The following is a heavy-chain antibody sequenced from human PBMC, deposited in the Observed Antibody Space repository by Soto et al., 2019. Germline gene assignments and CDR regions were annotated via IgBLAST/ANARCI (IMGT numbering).Heavy chain of an antibody. V-gene: IGHV3-7*05. J-gene: IGHJ6*02. D-gene: IGHD3-22*01. CDR2: IKQDGSEK. CDR1: GFTFSSYW. Sequence: GGSLRLSCAASGFTFSSYWMSWVRQAPGKGLERVANIKQDGSEKYYVDSVKGRFTISRDNAKNSLYLQMNSLRAEDTAVYYCATTDYYDSSGYYHYYYGMDVWGQGTTVTVSS. CDR3: ATTDYYDSSGYYHYYYGMDV.